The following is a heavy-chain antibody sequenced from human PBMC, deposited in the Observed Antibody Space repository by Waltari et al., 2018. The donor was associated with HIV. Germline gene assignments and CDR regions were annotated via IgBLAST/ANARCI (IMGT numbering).Heavy chain of an antibody. J-gene: IGHJ6*02. CDR3: ARNSSGKGNRYFYYGLDV. Sequence: QVHLVQSGPEVKRPGASVKISCKAYGYTFINFDVNWVRQAAGQGPEWLGWRNPNSENIAAPYIFEDRVTMTRDISADTAYMEMSGLAPEDTAIDYCARNSSGKGNRYFYYGLDVWGQGTPVTV. CDR2: RNPNSENI. V-gene: IGHV1-8*02. CDR1: GYTFINFD. D-gene: IGHD3-22*01.